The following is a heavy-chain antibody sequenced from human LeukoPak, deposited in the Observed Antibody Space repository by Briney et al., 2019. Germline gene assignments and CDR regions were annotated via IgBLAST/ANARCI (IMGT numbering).Heavy chain of an antibody. D-gene: IGHD7-27*01. Sequence: SETLSLTCTVSGGSISSYYWSWIRQPPGKGLEWIGYIYYSGSTNYNPSLKSRVTISVDTSKNQFSLKLSSVTAADTAVYYCAEDPGALTGPLNWFDPWGQGTLVTVSS. CDR1: GGSISSYY. CDR2: IYYSGST. J-gene: IGHJ5*02. V-gene: IGHV4-59*01. CDR3: AEDPGALTGPLNWFDP.